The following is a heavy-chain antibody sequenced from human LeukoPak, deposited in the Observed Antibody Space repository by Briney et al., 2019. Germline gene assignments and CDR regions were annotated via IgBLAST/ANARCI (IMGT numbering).Heavy chain of an antibody. CDR3: ARQYYYDSSDYSKSDAFDI. CDR2: IYTSGST. D-gene: IGHD3-22*01. Sequence: SETLSLTCTVSGGSISSYYWSWIRQPAGKRLEWIGRIYTSGSTNYNPSLKSRVTMSVDTSKNQFSLKLSSVTAADTAVYYCARQYYYDSSDYSKSDAFDIWGQGTMVTVSS. J-gene: IGHJ3*02. CDR1: GGSISSYY. V-gene: IGHV4-4*07.